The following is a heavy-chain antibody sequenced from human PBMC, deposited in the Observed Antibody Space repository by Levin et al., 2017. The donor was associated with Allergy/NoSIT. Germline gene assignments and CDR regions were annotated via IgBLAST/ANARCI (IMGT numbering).Heavy chain of an antibody. V-gene: IGHV3-53*01. D-gene: IGHD5-12*01. J-gene: IGHJ2*01. Sequence: GGSLRLSCAASGFTVSSNYMTWVRQAPGKGLEWVSVIYSGGSTYYADSVKGRFTISRDNSKNTLYLQMNSLRAEDTAVYYCARASGYDFLWYFDLWGRGTLVTVSS. CDR1: GFTVSSNY. CDR3: ARASGYDFLWYFDL. CDR2: IYSGGST.